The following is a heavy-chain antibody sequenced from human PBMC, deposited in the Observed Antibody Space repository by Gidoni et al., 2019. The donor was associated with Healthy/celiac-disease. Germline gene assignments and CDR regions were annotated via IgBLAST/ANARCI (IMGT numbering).Heavy chain of an antibody. CDR1: GGSISSGSYY. V-gene: IGHV4-61*02. D-gene: IGHD5-18*01. J-gene: IGHJ6*03. CDR2: IYTSGST. Sequence: QVKLQESGPGLVKPSQTLSLTCTASGGSISSGSYYWSWIRQPAGKGLEWIGRIYTSGSTNYNPSLKSRVTISVDTSKNQFSLKLSSVTAADTAVYYCARDSHLNTAMGEYYMDVWGKGTTVTVSS. CDR3: ARDSHLNTAMGEYYMDV.